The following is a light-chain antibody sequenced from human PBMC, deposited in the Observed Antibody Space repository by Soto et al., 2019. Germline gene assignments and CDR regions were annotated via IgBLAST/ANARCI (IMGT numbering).Light chain of an antibody. CDR2: YNN. Sequence: QSVLTQPASVSGAPGQRVTISCTGGGSNIGAPFPVHWYQQLPGAAPKLLIYYNNNRPSGVPERFSASKSASSASLAITGRQAEEEADDYCQSYDSMLSRYVFGTGTKVTVL. V-gene: IGLV1-40*01. CDR1: GSNIGAPFP. J-gene: IGLJ1*01. CDR3: QSYDSMLSRYV.